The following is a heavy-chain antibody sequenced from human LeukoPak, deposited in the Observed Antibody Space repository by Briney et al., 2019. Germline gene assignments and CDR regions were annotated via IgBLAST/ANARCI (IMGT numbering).Heavy chain of an antibody. Sequence: SETLSLTCAVYGGSFSGYYWSWIRQPPGKGLEWIGEINHSGSTNYNPSLKSRVTISVDTSKNQFSLKLSSVTAADTAVYYCASVTTGFDYWGQGTLVTVSS. CDR3: ASVTTGFDY. CDR1: GGSFSGYY. J-gene: IGHJ4*02. V-gene: IGHV4-34*01. CDR2: INHSGST. D-gene: IGHD4-17*01.